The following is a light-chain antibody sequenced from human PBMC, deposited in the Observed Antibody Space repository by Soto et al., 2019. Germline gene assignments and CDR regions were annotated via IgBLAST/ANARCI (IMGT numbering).Light chain of an antibody. CDR2: GAS. CDR3: QQYYSHSPST. CDR1: QSVRNS. V-gene: IGKV1-5*01. Sequence: IQMTQSPSTLSASVGDRVTFSCRASQSVRNSLAWYQQKPGRAPKLLISGASSLQSGVPSRFSGSGSEREFTLSISALQPDDFATYYCQQYYSHSPSTFGQGTKV. J-gene: IGKJ1*01.